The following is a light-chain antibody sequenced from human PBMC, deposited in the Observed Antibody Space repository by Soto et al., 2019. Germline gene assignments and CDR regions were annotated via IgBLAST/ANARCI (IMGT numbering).Light chain of an antibody. V-gene: IGKV3-20*01. CDR2: GAS. CDR1: QSVSSSF. J-gene: IGKJ1*01. Sequence: EMVLTQSPGTLSLSPGERATLSCRASQSVSSSFLAWYQQKPGQAPRLLIYGASNRATGIPDRFSGSGSGTDFTLTISRLEPEDVAVSYCQQYVTSPWAFGQGTKVAIE. CDR3: QQYVTSPWA.